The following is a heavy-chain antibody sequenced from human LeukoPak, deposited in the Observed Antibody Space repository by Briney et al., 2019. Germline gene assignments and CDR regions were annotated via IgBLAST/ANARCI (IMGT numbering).Heavy chain of an antibody. V-gene: IGHV5-51*01. J-gene: IGHJ4*02. Sequence: GESLKISCKASGYSFTNYWIAWVRQMPGKGLEWMASTYPDDSDTTYNPSFQGQVTISADKSISTAYLHWSSLQASDTAMYYCAREDHCTGTICSLAPFGYWGQGTLVTVSS. D-gene: IGHD2-8*02. CDR2: TYPDDSDT. CDR1: GYSFTNYW. CDR3: AREDHCTGTICSLAPFGY.